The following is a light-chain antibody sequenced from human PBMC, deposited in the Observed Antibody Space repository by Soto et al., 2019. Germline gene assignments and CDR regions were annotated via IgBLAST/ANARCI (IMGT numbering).Light chain of an antibody. Sequence: IVLTQSPATLSLSPGERATFTCRASQSVSTYLAWYQQKPGQAPRLLIYESSYRDTGIPARFSGSGSGTDFTRTISSLEPDYFASYYCQHPSRFGPGTKLDI. CDR3: QHPSR. V-gene: IGKV3-11*01. CDR1: QSVSTY. J-gene: IGKJ3*01. CDR2: ESS.